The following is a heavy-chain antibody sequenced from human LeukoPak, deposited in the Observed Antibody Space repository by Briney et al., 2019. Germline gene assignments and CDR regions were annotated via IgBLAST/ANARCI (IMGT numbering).Heavy chain of an antibody. V-gene: IGHV1-69*04. Sequence: SVKVSCKASGGTFSSYAINWVRQASGQGLEWMGRIIPITGIANYAQKFQGRVTITADKSTSTAYMELSSLRSEDTAVYYRATTYCGGDCAHYYYGMDVWGQGTTVTVSS. J-gene: IGHJ6*02. CDR1: GGTFSSYA. D-gene: IGHD2-21*02. CDR2: IIPITGIA. CDR3: ATTYCGGDCAHYYYGMDV.